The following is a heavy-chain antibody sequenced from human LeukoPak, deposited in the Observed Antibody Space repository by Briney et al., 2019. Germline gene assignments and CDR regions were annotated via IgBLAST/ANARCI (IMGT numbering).Heavy chain of an antibody. CDR2: ISGSGGST. V-gene: IGHV3-23*01. D-gene: IGHD6-13*01. CDR1: GFTFSSYA. J-gene: IGHJ4*02. CDR3: AKGGQLAPAVDY. Sequence: LTGGSLRLSCAASGFTFSSYAMSWVRQAPGKGLEWVSAISGSGGSTYYADSVKGRFTISRDNSKNTLYLQMNSLRAEDTAVYYCAKGGQLAPAVDYWGQGTLVTVSS.